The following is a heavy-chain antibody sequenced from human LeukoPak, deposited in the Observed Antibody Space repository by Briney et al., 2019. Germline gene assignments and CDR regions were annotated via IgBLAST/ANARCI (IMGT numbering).Heavy chain of an antibody. V-gene: IGHV3-21*01. J-gene: IGHJ5*02. CDR3: ARDHFSSGWTQGWFDP. Sequence: GGSLRLSCAASGFTFSSYSMNWVRQAPGKGLEWVSSISSSSSYIYYADSVKGRFTISRDNAKNSLYLQMNSLGAEDTAVYYCARDHFSSGWTQGWFDPWGQGTLVTVSS. CDR2: ISSSSSYI. CDR1: GFTFSSYS. D-gene: IGHD6-19*01.